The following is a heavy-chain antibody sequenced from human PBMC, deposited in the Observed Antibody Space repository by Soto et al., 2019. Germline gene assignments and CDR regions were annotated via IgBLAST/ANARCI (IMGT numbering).Heavy chain of an antibody. CDR2: ISAYNGNT. CDR1: GYTFTSYG. D-gene: IGHD3-22*01. CDR3: ARAVDYYDSSGYYTHEYFQH. Sequence: QVQLVQSGAEVKKPGASVKVSCKASGYTFTSYGISWVRQAPGQGLEWMGWISAYNGNTNYAKKIQGRVTMTTDTSTSTAYMELRSLRSDDTAVYYCARAVDYYDSSGYYTHEYFQHWCQGTLVTVSS. J-gene: IGHJ1*01. V-gene: IGHV1-18*01.